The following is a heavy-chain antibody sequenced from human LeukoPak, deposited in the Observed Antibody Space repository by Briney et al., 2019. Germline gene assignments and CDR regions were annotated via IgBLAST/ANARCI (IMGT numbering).Heavy chain of an antibody. CDR2: IIPIFGTA. V-gene: IGHV1-69*13. J-gene: IGHJ4*02. Sequence: SVKVSCKASGGTFSSYAISWVRQAPGQGLEWMGGIIPIFGTANYAQKFQGRVTITADESTSTAYMELSSLRSEDTAVYYCARVSPLRYFDWLAATFDYRGQGTLVTVSS. D-gene: IGHD3-9*01. CDR3: ARVSPLRYFDWLAATFDY. CDR1: GGTFSSYA.